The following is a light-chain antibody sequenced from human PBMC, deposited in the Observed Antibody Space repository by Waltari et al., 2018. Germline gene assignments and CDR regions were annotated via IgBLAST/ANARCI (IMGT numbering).Light chain of an antibody. CDR1: QSVSSSY. CDR3: QQYGSSLP. CDR2: GAA. V-gene: IGKV3-20*01. Sequence: EIVLTQSPGTLSLSPGERATLSCRASQSVSSSYLAWYQHKPVQAHRLLIYGAASRATGIPDRFRGSGSGTYFTLTISRLEPEDFAVYYCQQYGSSLPFGQGTKVEIK. J-gene: IGKJ1*01.